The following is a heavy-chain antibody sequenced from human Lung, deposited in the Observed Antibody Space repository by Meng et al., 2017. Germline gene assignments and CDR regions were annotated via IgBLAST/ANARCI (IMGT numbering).Heavy chain of an antibody. D-gene: IGHD4-11*01. CDR1: GGSFSDYY. CDR3: ARGPTTMAHDFDY. CDR2: INHSGST. V-gene: IGHV4-34*01. J-gene: IGHJ4*02. Sequence: VHLQQWGPGLLKPSASLSLTCVVSGGSFSDYYWSWLSQPPGKGLEWIGEINHSGSTNYNPSIESRATISVDTSQNNLSLKLSSVTAEDSAVYYCARGPTTMAHDFDYWGQGTLVTVSS.